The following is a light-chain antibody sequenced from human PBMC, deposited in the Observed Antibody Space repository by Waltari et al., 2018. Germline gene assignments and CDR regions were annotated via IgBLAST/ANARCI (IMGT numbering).Light chain of an antibody. CDR2: DVT. Sequence: QSALTQPPSASGSPGQSVTISCTGTSSDGGGYNYVSWYQQSPGKAPKLMIYDVTERPSGVPDRFSGSKSVNTASLTVSGLQAEDEADYYCSSYAGSAYVFGTGTKVTVL. CDR3: SSYAGSAYV. CDR1: SSDGGGYNY. J-gene: IGLJ1*01. V-gene: IGLV2-8*01.